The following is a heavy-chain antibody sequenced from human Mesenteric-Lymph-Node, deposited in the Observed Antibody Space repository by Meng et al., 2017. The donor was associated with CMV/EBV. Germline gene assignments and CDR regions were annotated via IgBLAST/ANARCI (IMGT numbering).Heavy chain of an antibody. D-gene: IGHD2/OR15-2a*01. CDR3: ARGKYFPYYFDY. V-gene: IGHV3-23*03. CDR1: GFTFSSYA. J-gene: IGHJ4*02. Sequence: GESLKISCAASGFTFSSYAMSWVRQAPGKGLEWVSVIYSGGSSTYYADSVKGRFTISRDNSKNTLYLQMNSLRAEDTAFYYCARGKYFPYYFDYWGQGTLVTVSS. CDR2: IYSGGSST.